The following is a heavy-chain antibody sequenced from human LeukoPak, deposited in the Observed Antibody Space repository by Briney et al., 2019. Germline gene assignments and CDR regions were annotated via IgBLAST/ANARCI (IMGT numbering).Heavy chain of an antibody. CDR3: ASQSTGGNWFDP. CDR1: GYTFTSHG. CDR2: IIPIFGTA. Sequence: ASVKVSCKASGYTFTSHGISWVRQAPGQGLEWMGGIIPIFGTANYAQKFQGRVTITTDESTSTAYTELSSLRSEDTAVYYCASQSTGGNWFDPWGQGTLVTVSS. V-gene: IGHV1-69*05. J-gene: IGHJ5*02. D-gene: IGHD2-8*02.